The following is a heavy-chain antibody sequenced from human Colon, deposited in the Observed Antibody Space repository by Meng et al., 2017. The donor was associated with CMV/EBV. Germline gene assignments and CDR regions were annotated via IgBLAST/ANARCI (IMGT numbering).Heavy chain of an antibody. CDR3: VRHLEAGRNGYAEPF. D-gene: IGHD5-18*01. CDR2: ISTTSRDI. J-gene: IGHJ1*01. V-gene: IGHV3-21*01. Sequence: GGSLRLSCAVSGFIFTSYTMNWVRQAPGKGLEWVSSISTTSRDIYYADSVKGRFTLSRDNAKNSLYLQMNSLRAEDTAVYYCVRHLEAGRNGYAEPFWGQGTLVTVSS. CDR1: GFIFTSYT.